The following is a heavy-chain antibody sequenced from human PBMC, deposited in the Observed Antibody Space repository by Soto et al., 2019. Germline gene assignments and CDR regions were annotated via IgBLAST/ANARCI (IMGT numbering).Heavy chain of an antibody. CDR3: AREVHDYDSSCYYFFDY. V-gene: IGHV4-4*07. D-gene: IGHD3-22*01. J-gene: IGHJ4*02. CDR2: IYTSGST. Sequence: SETLSLTCTVSGGSISSYYWSWIRQPAGKGLEWIGRIYTSGSTNYNPSLKSRVTMSVDTSKNQFSLKLSSVTAADTAVYYCAREVHDYDSSCYYFFDYWGQGTLVTVSS. CDR1: GGSISSYY.